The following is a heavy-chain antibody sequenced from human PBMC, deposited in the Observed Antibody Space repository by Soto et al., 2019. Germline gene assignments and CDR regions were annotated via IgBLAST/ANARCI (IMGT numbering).Heavy chain of an antibody. CDR3: ARPPDYYDSSRYTFDH. V-gene: IGHV1-69*13. J-gene: IGHJ4*02. CDR2: IIPIFGTA. Sequence: SVKVACTASGGTFSSYAISWVRQAPGQGLEWMGGIIPIFGTANYAQKFQGRVTITADESTSTAYMELSSLRSEATAVYYCARPPDYYDSSRYTFDHWGQGTLVTVSS. D-gene: IGHD3-22*01. CDR1: GGTFSSYA.